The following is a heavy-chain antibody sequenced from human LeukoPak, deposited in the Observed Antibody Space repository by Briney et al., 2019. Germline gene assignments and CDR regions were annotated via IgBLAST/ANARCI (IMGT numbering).Heavy chain of an antibody. CDR1: GFTFSSYE. CDR2: ISGSGGGT. V-gene: IGHV3-23*01. D-gene: IGHD5-12*01. CDR3: AGGATRSFYYYAMDV. Sequence: GGSLRLSCAASGFTFSSYEMNWVRQAPGKGLEWVSGISGSGGGTYYADSVKGRFTISRDNSKNTLYLQMNSLTAEDTAVYYCAGGATRSFYYYAMDVWGQGTTVTVSS. J-gene: IGHJ6*02.